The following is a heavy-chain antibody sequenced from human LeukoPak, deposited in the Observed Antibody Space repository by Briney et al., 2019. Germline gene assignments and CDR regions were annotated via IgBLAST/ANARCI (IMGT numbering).Heavy chain of an antibody. D-gene: IGHD2-15*01. CDR1: GGSISSSSYY. V-gene: IGHV4-39*07. CDR2: IYYSGST. CDR3: ARDWEYCSGGSCYQDYYYYYMDV. Sequence: SETLSLTCTVSGGSISSSSYYWAWIRQPPGKGLEWIGTIYYSGSTYYNPSLKSRVTISVDTSKTQFSLKLSSVTAADTAVYYCARDWEYCSGGSCYQDYYYYYMDVWGKGTTVTVSS. J-gene: IGHJ6*03.